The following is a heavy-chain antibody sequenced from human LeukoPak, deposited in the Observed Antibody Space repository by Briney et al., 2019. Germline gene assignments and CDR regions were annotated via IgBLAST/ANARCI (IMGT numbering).Heavy chain of an antibody. V-gene: IGHV4-39*01. CDR3: ARHEYYGLEGGFDY. J-gene: IGHJ4*02. D-gene: IGHD3-10*01. CDR1: GFTFRSYA. CDR2: IYYSGST. Sequence: GSLRLSCAASGFTFRSYAMNWIRRPPGKGLEWIGNIYYSGSTYYNPSLKSRVTISVDTSKNQFSLKLSSVTAADTAVYYCARHEYYGLEGGFDYWGQGTLVTVSS.